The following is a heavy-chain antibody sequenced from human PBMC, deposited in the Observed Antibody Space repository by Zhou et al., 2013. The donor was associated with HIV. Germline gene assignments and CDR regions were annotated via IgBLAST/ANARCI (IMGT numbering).Heavy chain of an antibody. V-gene: IGHV4-61*09. Sequence: QVQLQESGPGLVKPSQTLSLTCTVPGGSITSGSYYWTWIRQPAGKGLEWIGHIYPSGSTNYNPSLKSRVTISVDSSKSQFSLKLTSVTAADTAVYYCARVIPAAIPRSPNYYYYMDVWGKGTTVTVSS. J-gene: IGHJ6*03. CDR2: IYPSGST. CDR3: ARVIPAAIPRSPNYYYYMDV. CDR1: GGSITSGSYY. D-gene: IGHD2-2*02.